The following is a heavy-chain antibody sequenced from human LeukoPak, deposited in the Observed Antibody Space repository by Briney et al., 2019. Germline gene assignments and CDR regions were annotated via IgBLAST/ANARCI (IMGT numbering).Heavy chain of an antibody. Sequence: PGGSLRLSCAASGFTFSSYNMNWVRQAPGKGLEWVAVISYDGSNKYYADSVKGRFTISRDNSKNTLYLQMNSLRAEDTAVYYCARGAIEYSSGYLDCWGQGTLVTVSS. CDR2: ISYDGSNK. CDR1: GFTFSSYN. CDR3: ARGAIEYSSGYLDC. V-gene: IGHV3-30-3*01. J-gene: IGHJ4*02. D-gene: IGHD3-22*01.